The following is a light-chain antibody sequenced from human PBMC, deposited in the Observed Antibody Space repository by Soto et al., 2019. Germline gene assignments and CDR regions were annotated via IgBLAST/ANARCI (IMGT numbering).Light chain of an antibody. Sequence: QSALTQPASVSGSPGQSITISCTGTSSDVGDYDYVSWYQQHPGKAPKLMIYDVSNRPSGVSNRFSCSKSGNSASLTISGLQAEDEGDYYCNTYTSSSTLVFGGGTKVTVL. CDR2: DVS. J-gene: IGLJ2*01. V-gene: IGLV2-14*01. CDR3: NTYTSSSTLV. CDR1: SSDVGDYDY.